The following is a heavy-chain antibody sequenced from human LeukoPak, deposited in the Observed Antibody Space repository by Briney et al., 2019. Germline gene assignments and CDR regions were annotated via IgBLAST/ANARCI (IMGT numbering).Heavy chain of an antibody. J-gene: IGHJ4*02. CDR1: GFTFSSYA. CDR2: ISGSGGST. V-gene: IGHV3-23*01. CDR3: AKGYSYGGFSDY. Sequence: GGSLRLSCAASGFTFSSYAMSWVRQAPGKGLEWDSAISGSGGSTYYADSVKGRFTISRDNSKNTLYLQMNSLRAEDTAVYYCAKGYSYGGFSDYWGQGTLVTVSS. D-gene: IGHD5-18*01.